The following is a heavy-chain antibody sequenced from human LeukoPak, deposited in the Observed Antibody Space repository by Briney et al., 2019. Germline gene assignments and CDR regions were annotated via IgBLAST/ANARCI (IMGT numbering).Heavy chain of an antibody. D-gene: IGHD2-15*01. Sequence: GGSLRFSCAASGFTFDDYAMHWVRQAPGKGLEWVSGISWNSGSIGYADSVKGRFTISRDNAKNSLYLQMNSLRAEDTALYYCARGVAYDYWGQGTLVTVSS. CDR2: ISWNSGSI. V-gene: IGHV3-9*01. CDR1: GFTFDDYA. CDR3: ARGVAYDY. J-gene: IGHJ4*02.